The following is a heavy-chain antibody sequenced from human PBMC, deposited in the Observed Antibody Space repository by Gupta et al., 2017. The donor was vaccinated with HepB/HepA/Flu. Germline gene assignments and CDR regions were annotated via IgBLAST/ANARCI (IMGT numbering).Heavy chain of an antibody. CDR2: LYYSGST. CDR3: ARMNYGDNSQPTYWYFDL. Sequence: LQLPASGPGLVKPSETLSLTCTVAGGSISSATYYWGWIRQPPGKGLEWIGSLYYSGSTYYNPSLKSRVTMSLDTSKNQVSLKLNSVTAADTAVYYCARMNYGDNSQPTYWYFDLWGRGTRVTVSS. CDR1: GGSISSATYY. J-gene: IGHJ2*01. D-gene: IGHD4-23*01. V-gene: IGHV4-39*01.